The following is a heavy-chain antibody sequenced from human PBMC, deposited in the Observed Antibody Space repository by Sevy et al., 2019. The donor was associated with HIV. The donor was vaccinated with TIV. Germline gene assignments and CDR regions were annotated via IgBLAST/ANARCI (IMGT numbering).Heavy chain of an antibody. V-gene: IGHV3-21*01. J-gene: IGHJ4*02. CDR1: GFTFSSYS. D-gene: IGHD6-6*01. Sequence: GGSLRLSCAASGFTFSSYSMNWVRQAPGKGLEWVSSISSSSSYIYYADSVKGRFTISRDNAKNSLYLQMNSLRAEDTAVYYCARVIAARRGGFDYWGQRTLVTVSS. CDR3: ARVIAARRGGFDY. CDR2: ISSSSSYI.